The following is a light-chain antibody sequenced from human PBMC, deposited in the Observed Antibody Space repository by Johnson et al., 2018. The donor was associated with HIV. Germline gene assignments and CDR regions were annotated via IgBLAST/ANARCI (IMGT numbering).Light chain of an antibody. CDR2: DNN. V-gene: IGLV1-51*01. J-gene: IGLJ1*01. CDR1: SSNIGNNY. CDR3: GTWDSSLSGG. Sequence: QPVLTQPPSVSAAPGQKVTISCSGSSSNIGNNYVSWYQQLPGTAPKLLIYDNNKRPSGIPDRFSGSKSGTSATLGITGLQTGDEADYYCGTWDSSLSGGFGTGTKVTVL.